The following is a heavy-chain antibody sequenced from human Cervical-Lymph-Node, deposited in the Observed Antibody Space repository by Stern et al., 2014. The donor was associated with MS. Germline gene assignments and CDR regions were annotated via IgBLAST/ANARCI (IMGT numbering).Heavy chain of an antibody. CDR3: ARGELKEGLVRGMDV. CDR2: IIPIFGTD. J-gene: IGHJ6*02. V-gene: IGHV1-69*01. Sequence: VQLVQSGAELKKPGSSVKVSCKASGGTFSSYAISWVRQAPGQGLEWMGGIIPIFGTDNYAQTVQGRVTINADESTSTAYMELSSLRSEDTAVYYCARGELKEGLVRGMDVWGQGTTVTVSS. D-gene: IGHD1-26*01. CDR1: GGTFSSYA.